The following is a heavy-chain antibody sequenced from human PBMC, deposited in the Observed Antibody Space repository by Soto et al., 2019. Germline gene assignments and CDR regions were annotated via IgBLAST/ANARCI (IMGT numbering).Heavy chain of an antibody. CDR3: ARGMSRVGMRHDAFDI. CDR1: GFTFSSYA. Sequence: GGSLRLSCAASGFTFSSYAMHWVRQAPGKGLEYVSAISSNGGSTYYANSVKGRFTISRDNSKNTLYLQMGSLRAEDMAVYYCARGMSRVGMRHDAFDIWGQGTMVTVSS. CDR2: ISSNGGST. J-gene: IGHJ3*02. V-gene: IGHV3-64*01. D-gene: IGHD1-26*01.